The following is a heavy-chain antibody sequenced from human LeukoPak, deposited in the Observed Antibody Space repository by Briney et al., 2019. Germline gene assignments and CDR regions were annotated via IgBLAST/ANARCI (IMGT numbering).Heavy chain of an antibody. CDR2: VSGGGAKR. J-gene: IGHJ3*01. CDR1: GFIFDNFA. CDR3: AKCSANYYNDAFDV. Sequence: GGSLRLSCSASGFIFDNFAMNWVRQAPGKGLEWVSYVSGGGAKRHYSASVKGRFTISRDNSKNTLYLEMSSLRAEDTAMYYCAKCSANYYNDAFDVWGRGTMVTVFS. V-gene: IGHV3-23*01. D-gene: IGHD3-10*02.